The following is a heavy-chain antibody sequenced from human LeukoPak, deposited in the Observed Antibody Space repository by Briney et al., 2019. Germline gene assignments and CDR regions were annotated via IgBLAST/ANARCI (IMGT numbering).Heavy chain of an antibody. V-gene: IGHV1-2*02. CDR1: GYTFTGYY. D-gene: IGHD2-8*02. CDR3: ARGRYWYPFVDP. Sequence: ASVKVSCKASGYTFTGYYMHWVRPAPGQGLEWMGWINPNSGGTNYAQKFQGRVTMTRDTSISTAYMELSRLRSDDTAVYYCARGRYWYPFVDPWGQGTLVTVSS. CDR2: INPNSGGT. J-gene: IGHJ5*02.